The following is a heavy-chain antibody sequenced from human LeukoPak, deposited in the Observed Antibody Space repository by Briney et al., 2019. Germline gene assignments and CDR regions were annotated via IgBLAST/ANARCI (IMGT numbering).Heavy chain of an antibody. Sequence: GASVNVSCKASGGTFSSYAISWVRQAPGQGLEWMGGIIPIFGTANYAQKFQGRVTITADESTSTAYMELSSLRSEDTAVYYCARSSPGIAAAGSFDYYYGMDVWGQGTTVTVSS. CDR3: ARSSPGIAAAGSFDYYYGMDV. D-gene: IGHD6-13*01. J-gene: IGHJ6*02. CDR1: GGTFSSYA. CDR2: IIPIFGTA. V-gene: IGHV1-69*13.